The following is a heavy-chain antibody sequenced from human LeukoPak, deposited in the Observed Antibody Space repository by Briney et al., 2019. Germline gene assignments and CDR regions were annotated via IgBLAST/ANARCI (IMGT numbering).Heavy chain of an antibody. V-gene: IGHV4-59*01. D-gene: IGHD6-13*01. CDR1: GGSISSYY. J-gene: IGHJ3*02. Sequence: SETLSLTCAISGGSISSYYWSWVRQPPGKGLVWIGYIFYSGSTNYNPSLKSRVTISVDTSKNQFSLKLSSVTAADTAVYYCARSGGGYSSRVRAFDIWGQGTMVTVSS. CDR2: IFYSGST. CDR3: ARSGGGYSSRVRAFDI.